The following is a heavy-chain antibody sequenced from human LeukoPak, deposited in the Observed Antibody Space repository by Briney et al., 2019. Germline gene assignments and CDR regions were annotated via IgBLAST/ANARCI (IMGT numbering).Heavy chain of an antibody. J-gene: IGHJ6*02. CDR2: INPSGGST. D-gene: IGHD3-22*01. Sequence: ASVKVSYKASGYTFTSYYMHWVRQAPAQGLEWMGIINPSGGSTSYAQKFQGRVTMTRDTSTSTVYMELSSLRSEDTAVYYCARDPYDSSGYYLERYGMDVWGQGTTVTVSS. V-gene: IGHV1-46*01. CDR1: GYTFTSYY. CDR3: ARDPYDSSGYYLERYGMDV.